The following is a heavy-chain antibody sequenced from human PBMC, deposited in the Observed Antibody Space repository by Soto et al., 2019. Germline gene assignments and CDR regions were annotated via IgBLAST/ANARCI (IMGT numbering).Heavy chain of an antibody. CDR2: ISSSGNTI. D-gene: IGHD3-3*02. Sequence: QPGGSLRLSCAASGFTFSAYEMNWVRQAPGKGLEWVSYISSSGNTIYYADSVKGRFTISRDNAKNSLFLQMNSLRVEDTAFYYCARSPFLECNWAQGT. J-gene: IGHJ4*02. CDR3: ARSPFLECN. CDR1: GFTFSAYE. V-gene: IGHV3-48*03.